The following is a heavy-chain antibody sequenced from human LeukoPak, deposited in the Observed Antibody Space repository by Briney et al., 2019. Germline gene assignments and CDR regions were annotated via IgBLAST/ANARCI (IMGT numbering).Heavy chain of an antibody. CDR2: IKNEDGSEK. J-gene: IGHJ4*02. CDR1: GFTFSKRW. Sequence: PGGSLRLSRVASGFTFSKRWMSWVRQAPGKGLEWVANIKNEDGSEKYYVDSVKGRLTISRDNAKNSLFLQMNGLRVEDTAVYYCATYGVVVGATDYWGQGTLVTVSS. D-gene: IGHD2-15*01. CDR3: ATYGVVVGATDY. V-gene: IGHV3-7*01.